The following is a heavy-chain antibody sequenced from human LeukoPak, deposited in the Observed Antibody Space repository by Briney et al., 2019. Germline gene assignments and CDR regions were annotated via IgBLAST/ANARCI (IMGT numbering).Heavy chain of an antibody. J-gene: IGHJ4*02. CDR3: AKDLRTYGTGIYRLPTIIFDY. CDR1: GFTFSNNA. CDR2: IGGSGEST. V-gene: IGHV3-23*01. Sequence: PGGSLGLSCTSSGFTFSNNAMSWVRQAPGKGLEWVSSIGGSGESTYYGDSVKGRFTISRDNSRNTLYLQMNSLRAEDTALYYCAKDLRTYGTGIYRLPTIIFDYWGQGILVTVSS. D-gene: IGHD3-10*01.